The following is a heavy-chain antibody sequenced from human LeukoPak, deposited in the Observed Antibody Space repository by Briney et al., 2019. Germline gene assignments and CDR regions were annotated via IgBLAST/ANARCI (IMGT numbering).Heavy chain of an antibody. D-gene: IGHD3-10*01. V-gene: IGHV3-23*01. CDR1: GITLSNYA. CDR2: ISKKGGGT. J-gene: IGHJ4*02. Sequence: GGSLRLSCVASGITLSNYAMSWVRQAPGKGLEWVSVISKKGGGTNYADSVKGRFIISRDTSKNTVYLQMNSLRVEDTTVYFCAKRGIVIRAVIIIGFHKEAYYFDYWGQGILVTVSS. CDR3: AKRGIVIRAVIIIGFHKEAYYFDY.